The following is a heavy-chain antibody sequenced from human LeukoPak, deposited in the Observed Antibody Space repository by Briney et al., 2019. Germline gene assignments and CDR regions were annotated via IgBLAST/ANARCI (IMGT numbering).Heavy chain of an antibody. Sequence: SVKVSCKASGGTFSSYAISWVRQAPGQGLEWMGGIIPIFGTANYAQKFQGRVTITADKSTSTAYMELSSLRSEDTAVYYCARLASSSWFVVNNWFDPWGQGTLVTVSS. CDR1: GGTFSSYA. J-gene: IGHJ5*02. V-gene: IGHV1-69*06. D-gene: IGHD6-6*01. CDR3: ARLASSSWFVVNNWFDP. CDR2: IIPIFGTA.